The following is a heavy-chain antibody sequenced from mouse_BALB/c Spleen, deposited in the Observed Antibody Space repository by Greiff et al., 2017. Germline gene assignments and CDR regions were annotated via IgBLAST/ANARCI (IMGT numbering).Heavy chain of an antibody. Sequence: EVKVVESGGGLVKPGGSLKLSCAASGFTFSSYTMSWVRQTPEKRLEWVATISSGGSYTYYPDSVKGRFTISRDNAKNTLYLQMSSLKSEDTAMYYCTRGPANWDGFAYWGQGTLVTVSA. CDR1: GFTFSSYT. CDR2: ISSGGSYT. V-gene: IGHV5-6-4*01. CDR3: TRGPANWDGFAY. D-gene: IGHD4-1*01. J-gene: IGHJ3*01.